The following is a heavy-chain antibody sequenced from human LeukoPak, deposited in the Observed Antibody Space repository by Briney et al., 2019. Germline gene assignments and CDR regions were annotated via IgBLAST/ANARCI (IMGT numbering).Heavy chain of an antibody. J-gene: IGHJ5*02. CDR1: GGSISSSSHY. Sequence: SETLSLTCTVSGGSISSSSHYWGWIRQPPGKGLEWIGYIYYSGSTYYNPSLKSRVTISVDTSKNQFSLKLSSVTAADTAVYYCARQITMVRGGNWFDPWGQGTLVTVS. CDR3: ARQITMVRGGNWFDP. D-gene: IGHD3-10*01. V-gene: IGHV4-39*01. CDR2: IYYSGST.